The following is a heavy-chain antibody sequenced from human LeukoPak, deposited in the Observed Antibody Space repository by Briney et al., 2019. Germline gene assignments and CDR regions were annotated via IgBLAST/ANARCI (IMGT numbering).Heavy chain of an antibody. CDR3: ARDSPPYDSSGYYGY. CDR2: IGTAGDT. CDR1: GFTFSSYD. D-gene: IGHD3-22*01. J-gene: IGHJ4*02. Sequence: AGGSLRLSCAASGFTFSSYDMHWVRQATGKGLEWVSAIGTAGDTYYPGSVKGRFTISRENAKNSLYLQMNSLRAGDTAVYYCARDSPPYDSSGYYGYWGQGTLVTVSS. V-gene: IGHV3-13*01.